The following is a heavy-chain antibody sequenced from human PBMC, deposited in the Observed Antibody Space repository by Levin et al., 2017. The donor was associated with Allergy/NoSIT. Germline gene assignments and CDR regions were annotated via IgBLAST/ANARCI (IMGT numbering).Heavy chain of an antibody. CDR3: ARGRAPGRGYFQH. Sequence: SQTLSLTCAVYGGSFSGSYWSWIRQPPGKGLEWIGEINHSGSTNYNPSLKSRVTISVDTSKNQFSLKLSSVTAADTAVYYCARGRAPGRGYFQHWGQGTLVTVSS. CDR1: GGSFSGSY. J-gene: IGHJ1*01. CDR2: INHSGST. D-gene: IGHD3-10*01. V-gene: IGHV4-34*01.